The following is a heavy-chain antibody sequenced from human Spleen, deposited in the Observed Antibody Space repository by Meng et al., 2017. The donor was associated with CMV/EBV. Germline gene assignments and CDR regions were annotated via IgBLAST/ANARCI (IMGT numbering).Heavy chain of an antibody. J-gene: IGHJ6*02. CDR3: AREAGVAVPAAQYGMDV. CDR1: GFTFSSYA. CDR2: IQQDGSEK. D-gene: IGHD2-2*01. Sequence: GESLKISCAASGFTFSSYAMNWVRQAPGKGLEWVANIQQDGSEKYYVDSVKGRFTISRDNAKNSLYLQMNSLRAEDTAVYYCAREAGVAVPAAQYGMDVWGQGTTVTVSS. V-gene: IGHV3-7*01.